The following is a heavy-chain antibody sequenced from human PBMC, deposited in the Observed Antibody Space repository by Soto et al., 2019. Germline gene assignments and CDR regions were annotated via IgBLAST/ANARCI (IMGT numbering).Heavy chain of an antibody. Sequence: QLQLQESGPGLVKPSETLSLTCTVSGGSISSSSYYWGWIRQPPGKGLEWTGTIYYSGSTYYNPSHKSRVIISVDTSNNHFSLKLSSVTAADAAVYYCATFRGMTTATTERYFDYWGQGTLVTVSS. D-gene: IGHD4-17*01. CDR1: GGSISSSSYY. J-gene: IGHJ4*02. CDR2: IYYSGST. V-gene: IGHV4-39*01. CDR3: ATFRGMTTATTERYFDY.